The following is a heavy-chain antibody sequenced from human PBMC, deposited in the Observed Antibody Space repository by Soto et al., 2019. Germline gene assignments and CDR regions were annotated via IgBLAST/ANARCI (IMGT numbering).Heavy chain of an antibody. D-gene: IGHD3-16*01. Sequence: SETLSLTCTVSGGSISNYYWSWIRQPPGKGLEWIGYIDFSGNTNYNPSLKSRVTISVDKSENQLSLRLSAVTAADTAVYYCARGAYGDYWGQGTLVTVSS. V-gene: IGHV4-59*01. CDR3: ARGAYGDY. J-gene: IGHJ4*02. CDR1: GGSISNYY. CDR2: IDFSGNT.